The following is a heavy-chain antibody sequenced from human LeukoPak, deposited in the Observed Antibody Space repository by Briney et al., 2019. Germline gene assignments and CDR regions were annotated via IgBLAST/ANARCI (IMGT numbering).Heavy chain of an antibody. CDR3: AKNGQSGFSFDP. J-gene: IGHJ5*02. V-gene: IGHV4-39*07. CDR1: GGSISSSSHY. CDR2: GSESGGT. D-gene: IGHD3-3*01. Sequence: PSETLSLTCTVSGGSISSSSHYWSWIRQPPGKGLEWIGEGSESGGTKFNPSLKSRVTISADTSKNQFSLKLNSVTAADTAVYYCAKNGQSGFSFDPWGQGTLVTVSS.